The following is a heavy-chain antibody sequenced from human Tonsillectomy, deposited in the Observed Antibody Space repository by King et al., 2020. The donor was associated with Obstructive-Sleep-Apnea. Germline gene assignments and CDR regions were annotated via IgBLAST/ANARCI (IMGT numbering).Heavy chain of an antibody. CDR3: ARETHIYGMDV. CDR1: GGSISSAGYY. CDR2: IYYSGNT. J-gene: IGHJ6*02. V-gene: IGHV4-31*03. Sequence: QLQESGPGLVKPSQTLSLTCTVSGGSISSAGYYWSWIRQHPGKGLEWIGYIYYSGNTYYNPSLKSRVTISVDTSKNQFSLKLSSVTAADTAVFYCARETHIYGMDVWGQGTTVTVSS.